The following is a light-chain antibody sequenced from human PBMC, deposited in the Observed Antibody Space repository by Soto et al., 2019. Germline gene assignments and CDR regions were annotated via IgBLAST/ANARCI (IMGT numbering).Light chain of an antibody. J-gene: IGKJ2*01. CDR1: QSVSSSY. V-gene: IGKV3-20*01. Sequence: DIVLTQSPGTLSLSPGERATFSCRASQSVSSSYLAWYQQKPGRTPRLLVSSVSTRATGIPDRFSGSGTGTDFTLTISRLEREDFAVYYYQHYGSSPPLYTFGQGTKLEIK. CDR2: SVS. CDR3: QHYGSSPPLYT.